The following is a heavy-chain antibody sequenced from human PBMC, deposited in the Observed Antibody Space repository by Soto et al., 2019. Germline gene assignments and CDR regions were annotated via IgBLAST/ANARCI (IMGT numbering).Heavy chain of an antibody. Sequence: LRRSCAASGFTFSSYTMSWVRQAPGKGLEWVADIVYDGSSQYYTDSVRGRFTISRDKSKNTLYLQVNSLRPEDTAVYYCARDSGHHYYYFMDFWGQGTTVTVSS. CDR2: IVYDGSSQ. CDR3: ARDSGHHYYYFMDF. J-gene: IGHJ6*02. CDR1: GFTFSSYT. V-gene: IGHV3-30-3*01.